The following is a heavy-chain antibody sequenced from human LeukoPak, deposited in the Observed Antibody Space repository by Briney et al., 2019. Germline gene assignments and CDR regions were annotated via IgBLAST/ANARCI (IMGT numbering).Heavy chain of an antibody. V-gene: IGHV4-34*01. CDR1: GGSFSGYY. Sequence: PSETLSLTCAVYGGSFSGYYCSWVRQPPGKGLEWIGESYSTGNTNYNPSLQSRVTISIDTSKNQFSLKLSSVTAADTAVYYCARHSAVALDYWGQGTLVTVSS. CDR2: SYSTGNT. CDR3: ARHSAVALDY. D-gene: IGHD6-19*01. J-gene: IGHJ4*02.